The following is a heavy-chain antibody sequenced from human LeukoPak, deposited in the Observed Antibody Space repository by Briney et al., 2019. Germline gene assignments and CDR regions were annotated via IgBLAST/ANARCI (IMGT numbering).Heavy chain of an antibody. CDR1: GGSISSGGYY. D-gene: IGHD2-21*02. Sequence: PSETPSLTCTVSGGSISSGGYYWSWIRQHPGKGLEWIGYIYYSGSTYYNPSLKSRVTISVDTSKNQFSLKLSSVTAADTAVYYCARARAVVTAIYDYWGQGTLVTVSS. V-gene: IGHV4-31*03. CDR3: ARARAVVTAIYDY. J-gene: IGHJ4*02. CDR2: IYYSGST.